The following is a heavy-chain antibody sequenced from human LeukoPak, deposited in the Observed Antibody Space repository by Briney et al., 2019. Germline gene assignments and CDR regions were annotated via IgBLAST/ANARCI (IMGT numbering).Heavy chain of an antibody. J-gene: IGHJ3*02. V-gene: IGHV3-11*04. D-gene: IGHD1-1*01. CDR1: GFTFDDYA. CDR3: ARDGRRDSDAFDI. CDR2: ISNSGSTI. Sequence: GGSLRLSCAASGFTFDDYAMHWVRQAPGKGLEWVSYISNSGSTIYYADSVKGRFTISRDNAKNSLYLQMNSLRAEDTAVYYCARDGRRDSDAFDIWGQGTMVTVSS.